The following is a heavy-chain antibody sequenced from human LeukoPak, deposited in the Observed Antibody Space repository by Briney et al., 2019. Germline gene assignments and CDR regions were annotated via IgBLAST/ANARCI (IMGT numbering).Heavy chain of an antibody. J-gene: IGHJ5*02. CDR3: ARASRGSSTFDP. CDR1: GGSISSYY. D-gene: IGHD6-13*01. Sequence: PSETLSLTCTVSGGSISSYYWSWIRQPPGEGLEWIGYIYYSGSTNYNPSLKSRVTISVDTSKNQFSLRVSSVTAADTAVYYCARASRGSSTFDPWGQGTLVTVSS. CDR2: IYYSGST. V-gene: IGHV4-59*01.